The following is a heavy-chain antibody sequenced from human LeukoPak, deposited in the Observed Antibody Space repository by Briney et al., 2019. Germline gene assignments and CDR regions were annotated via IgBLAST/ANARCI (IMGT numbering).Heavy chain of an antibody. Sequence: GGSLRLSCAASGFTFSSYGMYWVRQAPGEGLEWVAVIWYDGSNKYYADSVKGRFTISRDNSKNTLYPQMNSLRAEDTAVYYCARGRLVVPAPLIDYWGQGTLVTVSS. CDR2: IWYDGSNK. CDR3: ARGRLVVPAPLIDY. D-gene: IGHD2-2*01. CDR1: GFTFSSYG. V-gene: IGHV3-33*01. J-gene: IGHJ4*02.